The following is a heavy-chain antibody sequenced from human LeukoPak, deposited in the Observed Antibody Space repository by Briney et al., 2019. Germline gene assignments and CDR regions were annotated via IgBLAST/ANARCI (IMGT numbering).Heavy chain of an antibody. V-gene: IGHV1-18*01. Sequence: GASVKVSCKASGYTFTSYGISWVRQAPGQGLEWMGWISAYNGNTNKAQKLRGRVTMTTDTSTSTAYMELRSLRSDDTAVYYCARDIPSSTSNSYYYYGMDVWGQGTTVTVSS. J-gene: IGHJ6*02. CDR3: ARDIPSSTSNSYYYYGMDV. CDR2: ISAYNGNT. D-gene: IGHD2-2*01. CDR1: GYTFTSYG.